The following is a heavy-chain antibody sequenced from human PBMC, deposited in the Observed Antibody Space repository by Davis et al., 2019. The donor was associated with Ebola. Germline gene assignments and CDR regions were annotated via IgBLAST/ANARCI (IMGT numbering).Heavy chain of an antibody. CDR1: GFPFSSYS. CDR2: ISSSSSYI. J-gene: IGHJ6*02. Sequence: GESPKIPCAASGFPFSSYSMNWVRQAPGKGLEWVSSISSSSSYIYYADSVKGRFTISRDNAKNSLYLQMNSLRAEDTAVYYWARRHSYGLITHYYYYSMDVWGQGTTVTVSS. V-gene: IGHV3-21*01. D-gene: IGHD5-18*01. CDR3: ARRHSYGLITHYYYYSMDV.